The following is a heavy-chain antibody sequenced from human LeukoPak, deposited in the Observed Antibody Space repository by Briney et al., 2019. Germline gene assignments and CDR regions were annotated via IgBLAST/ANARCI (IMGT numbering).Heavy chain of an antibody. Sequence: ASMKVSCKASGYTFTSYYMHWVRQAPGQGLEWMGIINPSGGSTSYAQKFQGRVTMTRDTSTSTVYMELSSLRSEDTAVYYCARDPAAAADNWEYYFDYWGQGTLVTVSS. D-gene: IGHD6-13*01. V-gene: IGHV1-46*01. J-gene: IGHJ4*02. CDR2: INPSGGST. CDR1: GYTFTSYY. CDR3: ARDPAAAADNWEYYFDY.